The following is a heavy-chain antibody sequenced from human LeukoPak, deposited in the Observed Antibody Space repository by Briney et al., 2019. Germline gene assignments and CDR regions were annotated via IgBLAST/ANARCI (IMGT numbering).Heavy chain of an antibody. Sequence: GASVKVSCKASGGTFSSYAISWVRQAPGQGLEWMGGIIPIFGTANYAQKFQGRVTITADESTSTAYMELSRLRSDDTAIYYCARAVVRGCSYGSGGFGYWGQGTLVTVSS. CDR1: GGTFSSYA. CDR3: ARAVVRGCSYGSGGFGY. V-gene: IGHV1-69*13. J-gene: IGHJ4*02. CDR2: IIPIFGTA. D-gene: IGHD5-18*01.